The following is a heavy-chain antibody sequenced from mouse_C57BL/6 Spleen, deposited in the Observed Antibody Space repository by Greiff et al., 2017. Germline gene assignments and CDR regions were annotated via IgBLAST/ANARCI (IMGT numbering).Heavy chain of an antibody. D-gene: IGHD3-3*01. CDR3: AREDTYAMDY. CDR1: GFTFSDYG. V-gene: IGHV5-15*01. Sequence: EVQLVESGGGLVQPGGSLKLSCAASGFTFSDYGMAWVRQAPRQGPEWVAFISNLAYSIYYADTVTGRFTISRENAKNTLYLEMSSLRSEDTAMYYCAREDTYAMDYWGQGTSVTVSS. CDR2: ISNLAYSI. J-gene: IGHJ4*01.